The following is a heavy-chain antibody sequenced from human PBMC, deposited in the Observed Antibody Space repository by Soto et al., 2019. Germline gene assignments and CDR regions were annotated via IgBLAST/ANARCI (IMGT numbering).Heavy chain of an antibody. CDR2: ILPIFGTA. J-gene: IGHJ4*02. Sequence: QVQLVQSGAEVKKPGSSVKVSCKASGGTFSSYAISWVRQAPGQGLEWMGGILPIFGTANYAQKFQGRVTITADESTSTAYMELSSLRSEDTAVYYCARANVDTAMVKIYYFDYWGQGTLVTVSS. D-gene: IGHD5-18*01. CDR3: ARANVDTAMVKIYYFDY. V-gene: IGHV1-69*12. CDR1: GGTFSSYA.